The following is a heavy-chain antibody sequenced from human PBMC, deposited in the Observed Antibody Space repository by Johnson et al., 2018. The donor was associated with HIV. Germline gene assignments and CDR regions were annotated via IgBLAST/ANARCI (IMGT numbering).Heavy chain of an antibody. Sequence: QVQLVESGGGVVQPGRSLRLSCAASGFTFSSYGMHWVRQAPGKRLEWVAVISYDGSNKYYADSVKGRFTISRDNSKNTLYLQMNSLRAEDTAVYYCAKEGSGYFHAFDIWGQGTMVTVSS. D-gene: IGHD3-22*01. CDR3: AKEGSGYFHAFDI. CDR2: ISYDGSNK. V-gene: IGHV3-30*19. J-gene: IGHJ3*02. CDR1: GFTFSSYG.